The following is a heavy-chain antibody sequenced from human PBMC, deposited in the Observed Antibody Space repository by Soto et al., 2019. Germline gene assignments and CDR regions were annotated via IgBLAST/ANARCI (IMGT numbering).Heavy chain of an antibody. CDR2: ISYDGSNK. J-gene: IGHJ6*02. V-gene: IGHV3-30-3*01. Sequence: AEGSMRLSCAASGCTFSSYATHWVRQAPGKGLEWVAVISYDGSNKYYADSVKGRFTISRDNSKNTLYLQMNSLRAEDTAVYYCARDWFGGIAVAGTKDYYYGRDVWGQGTTVTVSS. CDR1: GCTFSSYA. D-gene: IGHD6-19*01. CDR3: ARDWFGGIAVAGTKDYYYGRDV.